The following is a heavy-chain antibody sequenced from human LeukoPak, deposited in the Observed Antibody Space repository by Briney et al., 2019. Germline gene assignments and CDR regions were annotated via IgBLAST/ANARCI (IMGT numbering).Heavy chain of an antibody. CDR1: GYSFTSYW. Sequence: GESLKISCKGSGYSFTSYWIGWVRQMPGKGLEWMGIIYPGDSDTRYSPSFQGQVTISADKSISTAYLQWSSLKASDTAMYYCARPSGYEYYYHRMDVWGQRTTVTVSS. CDR2: IYPGDSDT. CDR3: ARPSGYEYYYHRMDV. V-gene: IGHV5-51*01. J-gene: IGHJ6*02. D-gene: IGHD5-12*01.